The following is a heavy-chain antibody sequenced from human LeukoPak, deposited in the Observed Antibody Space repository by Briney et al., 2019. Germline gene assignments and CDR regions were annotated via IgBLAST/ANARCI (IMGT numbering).Heavy chain of an antibody. D-gene: IGHD3-22*01. V-gene: IGHV3-23*01. CDR3: AKGSSGYFVDL. J-gene: IGHJ5*02. CDR2: ISNDGGGT. Sequence: GGSLRLSCAASGFIFNNYGLIWVRQAPGKGLEWVSAISNDGGGTNYADFVKGRFAISRDNSKNTLFLQMNSLRAEDTALYYCAKGSSGYFVDLWGQGTLVTVSS. CDR1: GFIFNNYG.